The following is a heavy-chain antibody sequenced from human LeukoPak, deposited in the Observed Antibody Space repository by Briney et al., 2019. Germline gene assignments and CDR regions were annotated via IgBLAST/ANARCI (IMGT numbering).Heavy chain of an antibody. Sequence: PGRSLRLSCAASGFTFSSYGMHWVRQAPGKGLEWVAVIWYDGSNKYYADSVKGRFTISRDNAKNSLFLQMNSLRAEDTAVYYCARDRSSDWHFDFWGPGTPVTVSS. CDR3: ARDRSSDWHFDF. J-gene: IGHJ4*02. V-gene: IGHV3-33*01. CDR2: IWYDGSNK. D-gene: IGHD6-19*01. CDR1: GFTFSSYG.